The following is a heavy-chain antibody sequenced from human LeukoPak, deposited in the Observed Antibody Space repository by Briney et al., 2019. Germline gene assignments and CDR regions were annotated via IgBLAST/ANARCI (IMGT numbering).Heavy chain of an antibody. Sequence: PSETLSLTRTVSGGSIKSGSYYWSWIRQPAGKGLEWIGRIYTSESTNYNPSLKSRVTISVDTSKNQFSLNLNSVTAADTAVYYCARELGQYTYGYWFDYWGQGTLVTVSS. V-gene: IGHV4-61*02. D-gene: IGHD5-18*01. CDR3: ARELGQYTYGYWFDY. J-gene: IGHJ4*02. CDR2: IYTSEST. CDR1: GGSIKSGSYY.